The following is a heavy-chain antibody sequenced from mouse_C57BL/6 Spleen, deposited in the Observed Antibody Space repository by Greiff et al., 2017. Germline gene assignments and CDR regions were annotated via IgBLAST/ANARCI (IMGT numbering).Heavy chain of an antibody. J-gene: IGHJ2*01. V-gene: IGHV1-19*01. D-gene: IGHD2-2*01. CDR2: INPYNGGT. CDR3: ARGGGRMVTTGIDY. Sequence: VQLQQSGPVLVKPGASVKMSCKASGYTFTDYYMNWVKQSHGKSLEWIGVINPYNGGTSYNQKFKGKATLTVDKSSSTAYMELNSLTSEASAIYYCARGGGRMVTTGIDYWGQGTTLTVSS. CDR1: GYTFTDYY.